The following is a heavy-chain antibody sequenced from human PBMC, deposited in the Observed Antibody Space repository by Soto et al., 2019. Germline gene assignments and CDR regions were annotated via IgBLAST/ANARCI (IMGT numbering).Heavy chain of an antibody. Sequence: GESLKISCKGSGYSFTSYWIGWVRQMPGKGLEWMGIIYPGDSDTRYSPSFQGQVTISADKSISTAYLQWSSLKASDTAMYYCARPRPYYDILTGYYVDYWGQGTLVTVYS. J-gene: IGHJ4*02. CDR1: GYSFTSYW. D-gene: IGHD3-9*01. CDR2: IYPGDSDT. V-gene: IGHV5-51*01. CDR3: ARPRPYYDILTGYYVDY.